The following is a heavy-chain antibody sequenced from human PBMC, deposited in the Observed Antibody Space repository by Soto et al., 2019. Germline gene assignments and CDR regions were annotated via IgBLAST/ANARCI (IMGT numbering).Heavy chain of an antibody. CDR2: ISYDGSNK. J-gene: IGHJ5*02. Sequence: GGSLRLSCAASGFTFSSYGMHWVRQAPGKGLEWVAVISYDGSNKYYADSVKGRFTISRDNSKNTLYLQMNSLRAEDTAVYYCAKDFSPNTMIVPSDPWGQGTLVTVSS. CDR3: AKDFSPNTMIVPSDP. V-gene: IGHV3-30*18. CDR1: GFTFSSYG. D-gene: IGHD3-22*01.